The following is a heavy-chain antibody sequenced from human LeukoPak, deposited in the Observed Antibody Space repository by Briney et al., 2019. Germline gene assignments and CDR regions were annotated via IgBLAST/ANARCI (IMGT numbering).Heavy chain of an antibody. CDR3: VREGSNAFDS. CDR1: GYTFTGYY. V-gene: IGHV1-2*02. D-gene: IGHD2-15*01. Sequence: AAVNVCCNASGYTFTGYYMHWVRQPPRQGLEWMGWINPNSGGTKYAQKFQGRVTMTRDTSINRAYMELRRLRSDDTAVYCLVREGSNAFDSWGQGRMVTVSS. J-gene: IGHJ3*02. CDR2: INPNSGGT.